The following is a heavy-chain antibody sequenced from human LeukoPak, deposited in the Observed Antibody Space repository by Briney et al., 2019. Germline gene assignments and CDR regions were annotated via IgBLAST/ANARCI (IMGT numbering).Heavy chain of an antibody. D-gene: IGHD6-19*01. CDR3: ARYSRIAVAGTSVN. V-gene: IGHV1-18*01. CDR1: GYTFTSHG. Sequence: ASVKVSCKASGYTFTSHGISWVRQAPGQRLEWMGWISAYNGNTNYAQKLQGRVTMTTDTSTSTAYMELRSLRSDDTAVYYCARYSRIAVAGTSVNWGQGTLVTVSS. J-gene: IGHJ4*02. CDR2: ISAYNGNT.